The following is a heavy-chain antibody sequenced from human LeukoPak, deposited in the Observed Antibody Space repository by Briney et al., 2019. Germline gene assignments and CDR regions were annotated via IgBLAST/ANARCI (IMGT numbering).Heavy chain of an antibody. Sequence: PSETLSLTCAVYGGSFSGYYWSWIRQPPGKGLEWIGGINHSGSTNYNPSLKSRVTISVDTSKSQFSLKLNSMTAADTAVYYCARGAQTYYDKAPVDYWGQGTLVTVSS. CDR1: GGSFSGYY. CDR3: ARGAQTYYDKAPVDY. D-gene: IGHD3-22*01. J-gene: IGHJ4*02. V-gene: IGHV4-34*01. CDR2: INHSGST.